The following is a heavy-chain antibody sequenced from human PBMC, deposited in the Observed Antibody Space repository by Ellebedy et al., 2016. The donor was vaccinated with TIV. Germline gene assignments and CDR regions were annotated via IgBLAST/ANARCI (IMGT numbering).Heavy chain of an antibody. CDR1: GFNFNIYW. V-gene: IGHV3-74*01. CDR2: LNSDGSNA. J-gene: IGHJ4*02. CDR3: ARNRFCSSGDCYALGY. D-gene: IGHD2-15*01. Sequence: GESLKISCAASGFNFNIYWMHWVRQTPGKGLVWVSRLNSDGSNAVYADSVRGRFTISRDNAKNTLYLQMNSLRAEDTAVYYCARNRFCSSGDCYALGYWGQGTLVTVSS.